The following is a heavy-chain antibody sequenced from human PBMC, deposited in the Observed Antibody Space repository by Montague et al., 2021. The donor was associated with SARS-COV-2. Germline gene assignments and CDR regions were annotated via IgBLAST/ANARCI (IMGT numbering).Heavy chain of an antibody. CDR2: INHSGST. D-gene: IGHD3-16*01. CDR3: ARHYDHSSRVDS. CDR1: GGSFSGYY. V-gene: IGHV4-34*01. J-gene: IGHJ4*02. Sequence: SETLSLTCAVYGGSFSGYYWSWIRQPPGKGLEWIGEINHSGSTXXXPSXGGRVTISVDTSSNHFSLTLSSVTAADTAIYYCARHYDHSSRVDSWGQGTLVTVSS.